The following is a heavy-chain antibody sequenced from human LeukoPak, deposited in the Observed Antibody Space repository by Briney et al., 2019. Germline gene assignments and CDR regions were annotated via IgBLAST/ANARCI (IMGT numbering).Heavy chain of an antibody. CDR2: IWYDGSNK. V-gene: IGHV3-33*01. Sequence: GGSLRLSCAASGFTFSSYGMHWVRQAPGKGLEWVAVIWYDGSNKYYADSVKGRFTISRDNSKNTLYLQMNSLRAEDTAVYYCARADYYDSSGYYENWGQGTLVTVSS. J-gene: IGHJ4*02. D-gene: IGHD3-22*01. CDR3: ARADYYDSSGYYEN. CDR1: GFTFSSYG.